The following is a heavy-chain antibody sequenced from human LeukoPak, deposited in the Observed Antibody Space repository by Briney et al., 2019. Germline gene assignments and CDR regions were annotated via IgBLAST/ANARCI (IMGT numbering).Heavy chain of an antibody. Sequence: GASVKVSCKASGYTFINYAINWVRQAPGQGLEWMGWSSACNGNTKYARELQGRATMTTDTSTNTAYMELRGLRSDDTAVYYCARDSYSSGHYWEDYWGQGTLVTVSS. J-gene: IGHJ4*02. CDR1: GYTFINYA. D-gene: IGHD3-22*01. CDR2: SSACNGNT. V-gene: IGHV1-18*01. CDR3: ARDSYSSGHYWEDY.